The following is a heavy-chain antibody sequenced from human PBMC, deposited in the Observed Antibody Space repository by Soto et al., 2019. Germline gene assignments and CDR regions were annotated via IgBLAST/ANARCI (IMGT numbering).Heavy chain of an antibody. CDR2: IYYSGST. J-gene: IGHJ4*02. D-gene: IGHD5-12*01. CDR1: GGSISSGGYY. V-gene: IGHV4-31*03. CDR3: ARGHPYSGYAQVHFDY. Sequence: SETLSLTCTVSGGSISSGGYYWSWIRQHPGKGLEWIGYIYYSGSTYYNPSLKSRVTISVDTSKNQFSLKLSSVTAADTAVYYCARGHPYSGYAQVHFDYWGQGTLVTVS.